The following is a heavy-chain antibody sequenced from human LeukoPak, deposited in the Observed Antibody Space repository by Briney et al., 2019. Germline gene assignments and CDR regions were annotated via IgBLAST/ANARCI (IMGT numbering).Heavy chain of an antibody. CDR3: ASDHWVEVCYFDY. D-gene: IGHD2-8*02. CDR1: GGTFSSYA. CDR2: IIPILGIA. J-gene: IGHJ4*02. V-gene: IGHV1-69*04. Sequence: ASVKLSCKASGGTFSSYAISWVRQAPGPRLQWMGRIIPILGIANYAQKFQGRVTITADKSTSTAYMELSSLRSEDTAVYYCASDHWVEVCYFDYWGQGTLVTVSS.